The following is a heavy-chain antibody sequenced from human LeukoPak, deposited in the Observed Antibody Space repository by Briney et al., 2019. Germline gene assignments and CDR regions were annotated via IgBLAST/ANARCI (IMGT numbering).Heavy chain of an antibody. J-gene: IGHJ4*02. V-gene: IGHV3-23*01. D-gene: IGHD6-13*01. CDR1: GSTVSSYA. CDR3: AKNLQYSSSPFDY. CDR2: ISGGGGGT. Sequence: GGSLRLSCAASGSTVSSYAMSWVRQAPGKGLEWVSAISGGGGGTYYADSVKGRFTISRDNSKNTLFLQMNSLRAEDTAVYYCAKNLQYSSSPFDYWGQGALVTVYS.